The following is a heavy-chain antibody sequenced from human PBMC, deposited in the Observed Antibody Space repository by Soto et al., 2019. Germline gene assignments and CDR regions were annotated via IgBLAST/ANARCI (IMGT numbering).Heavy chain of an antibody. CDR2: LSGSGLDT. Sequence: PGGSLRLSCAASGFSFSNDGLNWVRLAPGKGVEWVAGLSGSGLDTDYADSVKGRFTISRDNSKNTMYLQMNSLRAEDTALYFCVFSIRGMVLSFLNYWGRGTLVTVSS. CDR1: GFSFSNDG. CDR3: VFSIRGMVLSFLNY. D-gene: IGHD3-10*01. J-gene: IGHJ4*02. V-gene: IGHV3-23*01.